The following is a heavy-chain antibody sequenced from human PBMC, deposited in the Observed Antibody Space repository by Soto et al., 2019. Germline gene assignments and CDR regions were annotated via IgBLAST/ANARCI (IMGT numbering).Heavy chain of an antibody. CDR1: GYSFTKYG. CDR2: INPGNGDT. V-gene: IGHV1-3*01. J-gene: IGHJ6*02. CDR3: ARTDCSSTSCYNYYYYGMDV. D-gene: IGHD2-2*01. Sequence: ASVKVSCKTSGYSFTKYGLHWVRQAPGQRLEWMGWINPGNGDTKYSQKFQGRVTITRDTSATTAYMELSSLRSEDSAVFYCARTDCSSTSCYNYYYYGMDVWGQGTTVTVAS.